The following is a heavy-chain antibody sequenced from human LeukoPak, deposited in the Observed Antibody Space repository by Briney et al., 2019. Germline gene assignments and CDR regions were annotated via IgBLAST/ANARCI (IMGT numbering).Heavy chain of an antibody. CDR2: ISSTGGTT. CDR1: GITFSSYG. V-gene: IGHV3-23*01. CDR3: AKNGDRGAYCTGGTCYPYFYYYMDV. Sequence: GGSLRLSCAASGITFSSYGMSWVRQAPGKGLEWVSSISSTGGTTYCADSVKGRFTISRDNSKNTLYLQMNSLRAEDTAIYYCAKNGDRGAYCTGGTCYPYFYYYMDVWGKGTTVTI. D-gene: IGHD2-15*01. J-gene: IGHJ6*03.